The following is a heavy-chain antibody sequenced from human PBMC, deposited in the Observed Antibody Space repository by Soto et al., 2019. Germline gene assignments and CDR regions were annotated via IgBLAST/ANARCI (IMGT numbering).Heavy chain of an antibody. CDR2: ISYDGSNK. V-gene: IGHV3-30*18. D-gene: IGHD4-17*01. CDR1: GFTFSSYG. CDR3: AKDRRTTVKPTSRIYYGMDV. Sequence: QVQLVESGGGVVQPGRSLRLSCAASGFTFSSYGMHWVRQAPGKGLEWVAVISYDGSNKYYADSVKGRFTISRDNSKSTLYLQMNSLRAEDTAVYYCAKDRRTTVKPTSRIYYGMDVWGQGTTVTVSS. J-gene: IGHJ6*02.